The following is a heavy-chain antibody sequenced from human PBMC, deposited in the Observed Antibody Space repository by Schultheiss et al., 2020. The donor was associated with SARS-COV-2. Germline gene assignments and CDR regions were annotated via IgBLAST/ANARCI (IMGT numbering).Heavy chain of an antibody. CDR2: IYRIGNS. V-gene: IGHV4-30-2*01. D-gene: IGHD5-12*01. CDR3: ARSLRGYSDYYYYYMDV. CDR1: GVSVSSGGYS. Sequence: SETLSLTCAVSGVSVSSGGYSWSWIRQPPGKGLEWIGHIYRIGNSYYNPSLETRVTMSVDRSQNQFSLNLSSVTATDTAVYYCARSLRGYSDYYYYYMDVWGKGTTVTVSS. J-gene: IGHJ6*03.